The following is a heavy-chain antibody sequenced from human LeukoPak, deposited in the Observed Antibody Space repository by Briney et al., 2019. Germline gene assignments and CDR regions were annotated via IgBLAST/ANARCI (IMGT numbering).Heavy chain of an antibody. J-gene: IGHJ5*02. Sequence: GGSLRLSCAASAFTFSSYWMHWVRQAPGKGLEWVSRITGDGSSTSYVDSVKGRFTISRDNAKNTLYLQMNSLRIEDTAVYYCARDRIAVADNWFDPWGQGTLVAVSS. V-gene: IGHV3-74*01. CDR3: ARDRIAVADNWFDP. CDR2: ITGDGSST. CDR1: AFTFSSYW. D-gene: IGHD6-19*01.